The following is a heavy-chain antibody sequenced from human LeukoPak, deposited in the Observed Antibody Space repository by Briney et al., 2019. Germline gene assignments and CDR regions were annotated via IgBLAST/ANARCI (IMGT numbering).Heavy chain of an antibody. CDR3: AKNTSTYYYYYMDV. Sequence: SETLSLTCSVSGGSITGYYWNWIRQPPGKGLEWIGYMYNSASFNYHPSLKSRVTMSIDTSKNQISLELTSVTEADTAVYYCAKNTSTYYYYYMDVWGKGTTVIVSS. CDR1: GGSITGYY. CDR2: MYNSASF. J-gene: IGHJ6*03. V-gene: IGHV4-59*01. D-gene: IGHD2-2*01.